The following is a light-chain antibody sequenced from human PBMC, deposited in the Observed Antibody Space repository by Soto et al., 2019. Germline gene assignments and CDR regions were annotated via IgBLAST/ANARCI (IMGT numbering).Light chain of an antibody. CDR3: QQYGSSPNT. CDR1: QRVSSNY. Sequence: EIVLTQSPGTLSFSTGERATLSFRTSQRVSSNYLAWYQQKPGQAPRLLIFGASSRATGIPDRFSGSGSGTDFTLTISRLEPEDFAVYYCQQYGSSPNTFGGGTKVDI. V-gene: IGKV3-20*01. CDR2: GAS. J-gene: IGKJ4*01.